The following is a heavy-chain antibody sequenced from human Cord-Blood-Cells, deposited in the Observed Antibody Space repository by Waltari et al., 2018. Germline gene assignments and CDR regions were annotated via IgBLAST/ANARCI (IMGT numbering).Heavy chain of an antibody. Sequence: QVQLQESGPGLVKPSGTLSLTCAVSGGSISSSNWWSWVRQPPGKGLEWIGEIYHSGSTNYTPSLKSRVLRSVDKATHQFSLKLSFVTAADTDVYYCARDPVGIAAAGSAFDIWGQGTMVTVSS. CDR3: ARDPVGIAAAGSAFDI. CDR1: GGSISSSNW. CDR2: IYHSGST. D-gene: IGHD6-13*01. V-gene: IGHV4-4*02. J-gene: IGHJ3*02.